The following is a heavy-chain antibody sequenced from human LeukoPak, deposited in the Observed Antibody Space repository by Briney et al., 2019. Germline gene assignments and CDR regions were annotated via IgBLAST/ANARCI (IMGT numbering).Heavy chain of an antibody. CDR1: GFTFSNAW. CDR3: TTADSTIFGVVPYFDY. CDR2: IKSKTDGGTT. V-gene: IGHV3-15*01. Sequence: GGSLRLSCAASGFTFSNAWVSWVRQAPGKGLEWVGRIKSKTDGGTTDYAAPVKGRFTIPRDDSKNTLYLQMNSLKTEDTAVYYCTTADSTIFGVVPYFDYWGQGTLVTVSS. D-gene: IGHD3-3*01. J-gene: IGHJ4*02.